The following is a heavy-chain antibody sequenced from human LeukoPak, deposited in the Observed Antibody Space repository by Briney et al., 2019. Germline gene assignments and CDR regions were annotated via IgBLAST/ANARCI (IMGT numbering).Heavy chain of an antibody. J-gene: IGHJ5*02. Sequence: SVKVSCKASGGTFSSYAISWVRQAPGQGLEWMGGIIPIFGTANYAQKFQGRVTITADESTSTAYMELSSLRSDDKAVYYCARGYSTSTYNWFDPWGQGTLVTVSS. D-gene: IGHD6-13*01. V-gene: IGHV1-69*13. CDR2: IIPIFGTA. CDR1: GGTFSSYA. CDR3: ARGYSTSTYNWFDP.